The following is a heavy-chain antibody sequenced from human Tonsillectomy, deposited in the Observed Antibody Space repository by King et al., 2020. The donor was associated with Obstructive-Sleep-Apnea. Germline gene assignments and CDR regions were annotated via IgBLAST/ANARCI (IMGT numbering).Heavy chain of an antibody. J-gene: IGHJ6*02. CDR2: IYYSGST. CDR3: ARQEEDSYYYYGMDV. V-gene: IGHV4-59*08. CDR1: GGSISSYY. Sequence: VQLQESGPGLVKPSETLSLTCTVSGGSISSYYWSWIRQPPGKGLEWIGDIYYSGSTNYNPSLKSRVTISVDTSKNQFSLKLSSVTAADTAVYYCARQEEDSYYYYGMDVWGQGTTVTVSS.